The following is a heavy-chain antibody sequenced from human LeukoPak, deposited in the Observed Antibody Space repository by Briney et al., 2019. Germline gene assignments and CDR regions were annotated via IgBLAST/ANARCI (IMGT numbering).Heavy chain of an antibody. J-gene: IGHJ4*02. CDR1: GGSISSDY. V-gene: IGHV4-4*07. CDR3: AKEGYDSSGYYAFGY. D-gene: IGHD3-22*01. Sequence: SETLSLTCTVSGGSISSDYWSWIRQPAGKGLEWIGRIYTSGSTSYNPSLKRRVTMSVDTSKRQISLRLSSVTAADTAVYYCAKEGYDSSGYYAFGYWGQGTLVTVSS. CDR2: IYTSGST.